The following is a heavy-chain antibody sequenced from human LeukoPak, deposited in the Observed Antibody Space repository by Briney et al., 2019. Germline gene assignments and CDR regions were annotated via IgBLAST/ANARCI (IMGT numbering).Heavy chain of an antibody. D-gene: IGHD3-9*01. V-gene: IGHV3-23*01. CDR1: GFSFSNYA. CDR2: ISGSGRST. Sequence: GGSLRLSCAASGFSFSNYAMNWVRQPPGKGLEWVSTISGSGRSTYYADSVKGRFTISRDKSKNTLYLQMNSLRAEDTAVYYCAKDPSGDILTGNDSIDYWGQGTLVTVSS. CDR3: AKDPSGDILTGNDSIDY. J-gene: IGHJ4*02.